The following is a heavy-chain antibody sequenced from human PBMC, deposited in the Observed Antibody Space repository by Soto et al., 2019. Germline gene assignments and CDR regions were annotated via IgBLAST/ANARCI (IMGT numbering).Heavy chain of an antibody. CDR1: GFTFSTYP. D-gene: IGHD1-7*01. J-gene: IGHJ6*02. CDR3: VKPRGNTASYYFYDMDV. V-gene: IGHV3-23*01. Sequence: GGSLRLSCAASGFTFSTYPMSWVRQAPGKGLEWVSGIGVSGVDTYYTDSVKGRFTISRDNSKNTVFLQMNSLRDEDTAVYYCVKPRGNTASYYFYDMDVWGQGTMVTVSS. CDR2: IGVSGVDT.